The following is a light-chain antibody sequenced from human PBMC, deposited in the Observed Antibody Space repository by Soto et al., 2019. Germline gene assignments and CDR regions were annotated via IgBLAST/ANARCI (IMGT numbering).Light chain of an antibody. CDR3: QQYSSYSPT. CDR1: QTISSW. Sequence: DIQMTQSPVTLSASVGERVTITCRASQTISSWLAWYQQKPGKAPKLLIYKASSLESGVPSRFSGSGSGTEFTLTISSLQPDDFATYYCQQYSSYSPTFGQGTKVEIK. CDR2: KAS. V-gene: IGKV1-5*03. J-gene: IGKJ1*01.